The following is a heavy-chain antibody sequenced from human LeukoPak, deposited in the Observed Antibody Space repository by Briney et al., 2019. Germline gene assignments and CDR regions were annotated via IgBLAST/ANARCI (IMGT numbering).Heavy chain of an antibody. Sequence: SETLSLTCAVYGGSFSGYYWSWIRQPPGKGLEWIGEINHSGSTNYNPSLKSRVTISVDTSKNQFSLKLSSVTAADTAVYYCARGRSKDIDYWGQGTLVTVSS. CDR3: ARGRSKDIDY. V-gene: IGHV4-34*01. CDR1: GGSFSGYY. J-gene: IGHJ4*02. CDR2: INHSGST.